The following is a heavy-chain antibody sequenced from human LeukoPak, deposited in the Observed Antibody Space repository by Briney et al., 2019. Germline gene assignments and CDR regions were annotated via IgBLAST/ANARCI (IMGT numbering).Heavy chain of an antibody. CDR3: AADLLWFAELKTETQIDY. Sequence: PGGSLRLSCGASGLIFSTYWMHWVRQAPGKGLVWVSRISSDGSNTIYADSVKGRFTISRDNANNTLYLHMNSLRGDDTAVYYCAADLLWFAELKTETQIDYRGRGTLVTVSS. J-gene: IGHJ4*02. CDR1: GLIFSTYW. V-gene: IGHV3-74*01. CDR2: ISSDGSNT. D-gene: IGHD3-10*01.